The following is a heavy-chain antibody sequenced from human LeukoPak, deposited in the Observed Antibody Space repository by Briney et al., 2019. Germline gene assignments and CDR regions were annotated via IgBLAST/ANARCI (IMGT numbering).Heavy chain of an antibody. D-gene: IGHD7-27*01. Sequence: QPGGSLRLSCAASGFTFSTYGMNWVRQAPGKGPEWVSYISSSSDAIYYPGSVRGRFTISRDNAKNSLYLQMNSLRDEDTAVYYCARANWQAYNWFDPWGQGTLVTVSS. CDR1: GFTFSTYG. CDR2: ISSSSDAI. J-gene: IGHJ5*02. V-gene: IGHV3-48*02. CDR3: ARANWQAYNWFDP.